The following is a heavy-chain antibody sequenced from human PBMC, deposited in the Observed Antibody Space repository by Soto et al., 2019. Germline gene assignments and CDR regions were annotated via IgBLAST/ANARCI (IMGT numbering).Heavy chain of an antibody. CDR2: INPSGGST. J-gene: IGHJ5*02. Sequence: TSVNVSCIASGYTFTIYGISWVRQAPGQGIEWMGIINPSGGSTSYAQKLQGRVTMTRDTSTSTVYMELSSLRSEDTAVYYCARSLANRYNWFDPWGQGTLVTVSS. CDR3: ARSLANRYNWFDP. CDR1: GYTFTIYG. V-gene: IGHV1-46*03.